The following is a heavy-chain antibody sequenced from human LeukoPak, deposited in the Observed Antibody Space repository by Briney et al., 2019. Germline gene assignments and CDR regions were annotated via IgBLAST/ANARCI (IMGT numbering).Heavy chain of an antibody. CDR1: GFTFSNYG. CDR3: ASGLVTGVYDF. CDR2: IWYDGNNK. V-gene: IGHV3-33*01. D-gene: IGHD2-21*02. J-gene: IGHJ4*02. Sequence: PGGSLRLSCAVSGFTFSNYGMHWVRQAPGKGLGWVAIIWYDGNNKYYADSLEGRFTISRDNSKNMLYLQMNSPKVEDTAVYYCASGLVTGVYDFWGQGTLVTVSS.